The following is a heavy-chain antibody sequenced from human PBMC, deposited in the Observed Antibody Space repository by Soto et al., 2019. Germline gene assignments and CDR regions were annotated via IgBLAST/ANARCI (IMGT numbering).Heavy chain of an antibody. Sequence: VGSLRLSCAASGFTFSSYAMHWVRQAPGKGLEWVAVISYDGSNKYYADSVKGRFTISRDNSKNTLYLQMNSLRAEDTAVYYCARAVAGTHYYYYGMDVWGQRTTVPVSS. J-gene: IGHJ6*02. CDR1: GFTFSSYA. D-gene: IGHD6-19*01. CDR3: ARAVAGTHYYYYGMDV. V-gene: IGHV3-30-3*01. CDR2: ISYDGSNK.